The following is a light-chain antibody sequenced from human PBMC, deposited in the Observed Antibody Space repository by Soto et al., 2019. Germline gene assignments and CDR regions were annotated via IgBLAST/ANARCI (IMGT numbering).Light chain of an antibody. J-gene: IGKJ5*01. CDR2: DTS. Sequence: EIILTQSPATLSVSPGERATLSCRASQSVSSKLAWYQQKPGQAPRLLIYDTSNRATGVPARFSGSGSGTDFTLTISSLEPEDFGVYYCQQRGSWPPTFGQGTRLEIK. CDR1: QSVSSK. V-gene: IGKV3-11*01. CDR3: QQRGSWPPT.